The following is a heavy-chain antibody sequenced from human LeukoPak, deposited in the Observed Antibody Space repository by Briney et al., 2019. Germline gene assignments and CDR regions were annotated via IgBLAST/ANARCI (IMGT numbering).Heavy chain of an antibody. V-gene: IGHV3-30-3*01. D-gene: IGHD1-26*01. CDR3: ARSHYTLPYYFDY. Sequence: PGRSLRLSCAASGFTFSSYAMHWVRQAPGKGLEWVAVISYDGSNKYYADSVKGRFTISRDNSKNTLYLQMNSLRAEDTAEYYCARSHYTLPYYFDYWGQGTLVTVSS. CDR2: ISYDGSNK. J-gene: IGHJ4*02. CDR1: GFTFSSYA.